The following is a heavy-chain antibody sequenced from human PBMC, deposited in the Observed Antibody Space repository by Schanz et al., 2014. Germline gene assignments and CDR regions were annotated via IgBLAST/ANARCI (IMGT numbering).Heavy chain of an antibody. CDR2: IGGSGGST. J-gene: IGHJ4*02. CDR1: GFTFSSYL. Sequence: VQLVESGGGVVQPGRSLRLSCAASGFTFSSYLMSWVRQAPGKGLEWVSGIGGSGGSTDYADSVKGRFTISRDSSKNTLFLQMNSLRAEDTAVYFCARDGGRDGYNLAFDVWGQGTLVTVSS. V-gene: IGHV3-23*04. CDR3: ARDGGRDGYNLAFDV. D-gene: IGHD5-12*01.